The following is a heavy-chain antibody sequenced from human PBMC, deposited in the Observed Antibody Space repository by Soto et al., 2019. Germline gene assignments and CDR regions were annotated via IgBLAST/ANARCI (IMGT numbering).Heavy chain of an antibody. CDR3: ARPQGYPPDLFDY. V-gene: IGHV4-39*01. CDR2: IYYSGST. J-gene: IGHJ4*02. CDR1: GGSISSSSYY. Sequence: QLQLQESGPGLVKPSETLSLTCTVSGGSISSSSYYWGWIRQPPGKGLEWIGSIYYSGSTYYNPSLKSRVTISVDTSKNQFSLKLSSVTAADTAVYYCARPQGYPPDLFDYWGQGTLVTVSS. D-gene: IGHD5-18*01.